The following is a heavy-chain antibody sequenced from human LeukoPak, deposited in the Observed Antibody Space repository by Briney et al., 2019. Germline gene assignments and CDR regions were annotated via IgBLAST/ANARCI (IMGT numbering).Heavy chain of an antibody. V-gene: IGHV3-21*01. Sequence: KTGGSLRLSCAASGFTFSSYSMNWVRQAPGKGLEWVSSISSSSSYIYYADSVKGRFTISRDNAKNSLYLQMNSLRAGDTAVYYCARDMVSSTYGMDVWGQGTTVTVSS. CDR1: GFTFSSYS. CDR3: ARDMVSSTYGMDV. D-gene: IGHD3-10*01. CDR2: ISSSSSYI. J-gene: IGHJ6*02.